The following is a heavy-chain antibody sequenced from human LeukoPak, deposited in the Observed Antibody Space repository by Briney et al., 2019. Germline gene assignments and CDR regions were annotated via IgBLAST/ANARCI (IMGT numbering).Heavy chain of an antibody. CDR1: GYTFTGYY. D-gene: IGHD6-19*01. V-gene: IGHV1-2*02. CDR3: TRVRVLGYSSGWYGY. Sequence: ASVKVSCKASGYTFTGYYMHWVRQAPGQGLEWMGWINPNSGGTNYAQKFQGRVTMTRDTSISTAYMELSRLRSDDTAVYYCTRVRVLGYSSGWYGYWGQGTPVTVSS. CDR2: INPNSGGT. J-gene: IGHJ4*02.